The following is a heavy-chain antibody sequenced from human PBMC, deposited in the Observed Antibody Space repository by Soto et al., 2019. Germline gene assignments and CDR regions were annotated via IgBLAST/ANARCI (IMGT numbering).Heavy chain of an antibody. CDR1: GDSISNNNW. Sequence: QVQLQESGPGLVKPSGTLSLTCAVSGDSISNNNWWSWVRQPPGKGLEWIGEIYHSGSTNYNPSLKSRVNISVDKSKNQFSLKVNSVTAADTAAYYCARRRSQAGATTPDYWGQGTLVTVSS. D-gene: IGHD1-26*01. CDR2: IYHSGST. J-gene: IGHJ4*02. V-gene: IGHV4-4*02. CDR3: ARRRSQAGATTPDY.